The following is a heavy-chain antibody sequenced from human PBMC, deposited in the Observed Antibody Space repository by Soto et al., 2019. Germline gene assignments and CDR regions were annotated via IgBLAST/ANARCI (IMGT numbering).Heavy chain of an antibody. J-gene: IGHJ5*02. Sequence: ASVKVSCKASGYTFTSYGISWVRQAPGQGLEWMGWISAYNGNTNYAQKLQGRVTMTTDTSTSTAYMELRSLRSDDTAVYYCARLERFWDFWSGYHFDPWGQGTLVTVSS. CDR2: ISAYNGNT. V-gene: IGHV1-18*01. CDR1: GYTFTSYG. D-gene: IGHD3-3*01. CDR3: ARLERFWDFWSGYHFDP.